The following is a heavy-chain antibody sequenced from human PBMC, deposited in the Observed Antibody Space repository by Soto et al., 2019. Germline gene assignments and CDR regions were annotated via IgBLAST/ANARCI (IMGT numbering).Heavy chain of an antibody. CDR3: AKDMKAGAFYYSYMAV. D-gene: IGHD6-19*01. V-gene: IGHV3-9*01. CDR2: ISWNSGST. Sequence: EVQLVESGGGLVQPGRSLRLSCAASGFTFDDYAMHWVRQAPGKGLEWVSGISWNSGSTGYADSVKGRFTISRDNAKNSLYLQMNSLRPEDTALYYCAKDMKAGAFYYSYMAVWGKGTTVTVSS. J-gene: IGHJ6*03. CDR1: GFTFDDYA.